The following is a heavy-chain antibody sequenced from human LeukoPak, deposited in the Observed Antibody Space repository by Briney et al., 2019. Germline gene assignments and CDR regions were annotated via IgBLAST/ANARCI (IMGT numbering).Heavy chain of an antibody. CDR3: ARDSYGLDY. CDR1: GFTFSSYA. CDR2: IWYDGSNK. D-gene: IGHD5-18*01. Sequence: PGGSLRLSCAASGFTFSSYAMHWVRQAPGKGLEWVAVIWYDGSNKYYADSAKGRFTISRDNSKNTLYLQMNSLRAEDTAVYYCARDSYGLDYWGQGTLVTVSS. J-gene: IGHJ4*02. V-gene: IGHV3-33*01.